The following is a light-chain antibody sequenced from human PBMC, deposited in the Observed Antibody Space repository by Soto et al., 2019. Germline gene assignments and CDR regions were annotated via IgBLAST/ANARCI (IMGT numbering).Light chain of an antibody. Sequence: QSALTQPASVSGSPGQSITISCTGTRSDVGGYNYVYWHQQNPGKAPKLMIYDVTHRPSGVSDRFSGSKSGNTASLTISGLQAEDEADYSCSSYTSSSNYVFGAGTKVTVL. V-gene: IGLV2-14*01. J-gene: IGLJ1*01. CDR1: RSDVGGYNY. CDR2: DVT. CDR3: SSYTSSSNYV.